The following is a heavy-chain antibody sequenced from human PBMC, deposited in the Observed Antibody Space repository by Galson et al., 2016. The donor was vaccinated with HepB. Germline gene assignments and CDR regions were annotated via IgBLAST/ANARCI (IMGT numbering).Heavy chain of an antibody. CDR1: GFIFSQYG. CDR3: ASDYWVY. J-gene: IGHJ4*02. V-gene: IGHV3-7*01. D-gene: IGHD2-8*02. CDR2: INGDGSTK. Sequence: SLRLSCAASGFIFSQYGMHWVRQAPGKGLEWVASINGDGSTKYYVDSVKGRFTISRDNAKNSLYLQMNSLRAEDTAVYYCASDYWVYWGQGTLVTVSA.